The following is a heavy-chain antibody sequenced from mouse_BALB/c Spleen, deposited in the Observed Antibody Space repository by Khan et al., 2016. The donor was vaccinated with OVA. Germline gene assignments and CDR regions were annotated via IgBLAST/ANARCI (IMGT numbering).Heavy chain of an antibody. CDR1: GYTFTNYW. CDR2: IYPGGYFT. D-gene: IGHD3-1*01. CDR3: ARWATWFCDV. Sequence: QIQLVQSGGEVVRPGTSVEISCKASGYTFTNYWLGWLRQRPGHGLEWIGDIYPGGYFTNYNEHFKDKATLTVDTSSSTADMQLSSLTSEDSAVYFCARWATWFCDVWGAGTTVTVSS. V-gene: IGHV1-63*02. J-gene: IGHJ1*01.